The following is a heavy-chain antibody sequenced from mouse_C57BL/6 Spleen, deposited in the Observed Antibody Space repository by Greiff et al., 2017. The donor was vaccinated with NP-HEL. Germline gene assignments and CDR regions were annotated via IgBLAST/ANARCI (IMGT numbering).Heavy chain of an antibody. V-gene: IGHV1-63*01. J-gene: IGHJ3*01. Sequence: QVQLQQSGAELVRPGTSVKMSSKASGYTFTNYWIGWAKQRPGHGLEWIGDIYPGGGYTNYNEKFKGKATLTADKSSSTAYMQFSSLTSEDSAIYYCARSDYDVAWFAYWGQGTLVTVSA. CDR1: GYTFTNYW. CDR2: IYPGGGYT. CDR3: ARSDYDVAWFAY. D-gene: IGHD2-4*01.